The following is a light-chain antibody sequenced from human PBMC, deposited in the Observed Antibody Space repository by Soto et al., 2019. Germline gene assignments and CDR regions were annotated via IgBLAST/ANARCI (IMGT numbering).Light chain of an antibody. CDR2: RTD. CDR1: RSNIGSNT. CDR3: CSYAGSNTWV. Sequence: QAVLTQPPSASGAPGQRVTISCSGSRSNIGSNTVHWYQQFPGTAPKLLVYRTDHLPSGVPDRFSGSKSGNTASLTISGLQAEDEADYYCCSYAGSNTWVFGGGTKVTVL. J-gene: IGLJ3*02. V-gene: IGLV1-44*01.